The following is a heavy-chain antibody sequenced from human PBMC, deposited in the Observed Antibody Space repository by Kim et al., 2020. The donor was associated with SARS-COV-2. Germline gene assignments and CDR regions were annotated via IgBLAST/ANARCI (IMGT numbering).Heavy chain of an antibody. D-gene: IGHD6-13*01. Sequence: GGSLRLXCAVSGITVTTNYMNWVRQAPGKGLEWVSTIYSGGTTYYADSVKGRFTISRDTSKNTLYLQMNSLRAEDTAVYYCAREPYSSTWLDYWGPGTLVTVSS. J-gene: IGHJ4*02. CDR3: AREPYSSTWLDY. CDR2: IYSGGTT. CDR1: GITVTTNY. V-gene: IGHV3-66*01.